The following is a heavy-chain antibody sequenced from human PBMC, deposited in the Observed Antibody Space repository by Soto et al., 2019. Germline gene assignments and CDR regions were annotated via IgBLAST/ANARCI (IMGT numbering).Heavy chain of an antibody. CDR1: GFTFNDYA. J-gene: IGHJ4*02. Sequence: EVQLVESGGDLVQPGRSLRLSCVASGFTFNDYAMHWVRQAPGKGLEWVSGISWNSGSIGYADSVKGRFTISRDNAKNSLYLQMKGLGPEGTALYYCAKDSGGGVGLFDFWGQGTLVTVSS. V-gene: IGHV3-9*01. CDR2: ISWNSGSI. CDR3: AKDSGGGVGLFDF. D-gene: IGHD3-16*01.